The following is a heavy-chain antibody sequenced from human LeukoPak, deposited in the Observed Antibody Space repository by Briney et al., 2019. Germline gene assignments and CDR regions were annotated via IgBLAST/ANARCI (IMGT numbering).Heavy chain of an antibody. CDR1: GGSISSYY. CDR2: IYYSGST. J-gene: IGHJ3*02. D-gene: IGHD1-26*01. V-gene: IGHV4-59*01. Sequence: PSETLSLTCTVSGGSISSYYWSWIRQPPGKGLEWIGYIYYSGSTNYNPSLKSRVTISVDTSKNQFSLKLSSVTAADTAVYYCARFVGATTDDAFDIWGRGTMVTVSS. CDR3: ARFVGATTDDAFDI.